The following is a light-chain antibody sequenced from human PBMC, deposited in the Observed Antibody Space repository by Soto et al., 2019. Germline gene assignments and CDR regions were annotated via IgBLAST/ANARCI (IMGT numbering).Light chain of an antibody. CDR3: QQYGNSPLYT. Sequence: EIVLTQSPGTLSLSPGERATLSYRASQSVVSSYLAWFQQIPGQAPRLLIYGASNRATGIPDRFSGSGSGADFTLTISRLEPEDFAVYYCQQYGNSPLYTFGQGTKLEIK. CDR1: QSVVSSY. V-gene: IGKV3-20*01. CDR2: GAS. J-gene: IGKJ2*01.